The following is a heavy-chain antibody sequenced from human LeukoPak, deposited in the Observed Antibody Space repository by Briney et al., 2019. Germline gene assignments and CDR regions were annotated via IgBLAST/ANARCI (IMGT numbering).Heavy chain of an antibody. D-gene: IGHD2-2*02. CDR2: INHSGST. CDR1: GGSFSGYY. V-gene: IGHV4-34*01. CDR3: ARLHAATQYHYYYYYYMDV. Sequence: SETLSLTCAVYGGSFSGYYWSWIRQPPGKGLEWIGEINHSGSTNYNPSLKSRVTISVDTSKNQFSLKLSSVTAADTAVYYCARLHAATQYHYYYYYYMDVWGKGTTVTISS. J-gene: IGHJ6*03.